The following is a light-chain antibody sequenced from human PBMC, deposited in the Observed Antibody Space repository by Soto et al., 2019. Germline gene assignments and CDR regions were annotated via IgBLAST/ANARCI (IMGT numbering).Light chain of an antibody. Sequence: EIVLTQSPGTLSLSSGERATLSCRARQSVRSNYLAWYQQKPGQAPRLLIYGASSRATGIPDRFSGSGSGTDFTLTISRLEPEDFAVYYCQQYASSPLTFGGGTKVEIK. CDR2: GAS. CDR3: QQYASSPLT. CDR1: QSVRSNY. J-gene: IGKJ4*01. V-gene: IGKV3-20*01.